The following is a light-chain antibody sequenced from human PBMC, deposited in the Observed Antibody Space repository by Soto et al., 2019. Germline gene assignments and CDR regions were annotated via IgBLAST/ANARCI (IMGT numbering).Light chain of an antibody. J-gene: IGLJ1*01. CDR2: EVS. Sequence: QPLLTQPPCVSASPGQPITISCTGTSSDVGGYNYVSWYQQHPGKAPKLMIYEVSNRPLGVSNRFSGSKSGNTASLTISGLQAEDEADYYCTSYTSSSTLDVFGTGTKVTVL. CDR1: SSDVGGYNY. V-gene: IGLV2-14*01. CDR3: TSYTSSSTLDV.